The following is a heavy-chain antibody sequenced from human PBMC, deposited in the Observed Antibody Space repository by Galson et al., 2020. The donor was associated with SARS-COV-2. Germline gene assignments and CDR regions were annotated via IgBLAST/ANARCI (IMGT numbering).Heavy chain of an antibody. CDR1: GFTFSSYW. Sequence: PGGSLRLSCAASGFTFSSYWMSWVRQAPGKGLQWVANIKQDGSDRYYVDSVKGRFTISSDNAKNSVFLQMNSLRAEDTAVYYCARDQDGYNDFWGQGTLGTVSS. CDR2: IKQDGSDR. CDR3: ARDQDGYNDF. V-gene: IGHV3-7*01. J-gene: IGHJ4*02. D-gene: IGHD5-12*01.